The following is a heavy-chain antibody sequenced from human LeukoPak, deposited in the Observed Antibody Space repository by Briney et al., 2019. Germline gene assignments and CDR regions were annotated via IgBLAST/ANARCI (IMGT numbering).Heavy chain of an antibody. J-gene: IGHJ2*01. Sequence: GGSLRLSCAASGITLSNYWMHWVRQAPGKGLVWVSLIKSDGSGTSYADSVKGRFTISRDYTKNTLYLDMSSLRAEDTALYYCARVPRRFCVGGTCSPSWYFDLWGRGTLVTVSS. CDR3: ARVPRRFCVGGTCSPSWYFDL. D-gene: IGHD2-15*01. CDR1: GITLSNYW. V-gene: IGHV3-74*01. CDR2: IKSDGSGT.